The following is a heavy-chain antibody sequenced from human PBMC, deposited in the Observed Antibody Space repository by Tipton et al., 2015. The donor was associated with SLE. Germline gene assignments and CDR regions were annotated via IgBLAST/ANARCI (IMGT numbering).Heavy chain of an antibody. Sequence: TLSLTCTVSGGSISSGGYYWSWIRQPAGKGLEWIGRIYTSGSTNYNPSLKSRVTMSVDTSKNQFSLKLSSVTAADTAVYYCSGDYYDSSATMTVGIWGQGTMVTVSS. V-gene: IGHV4-61*02. CDR2: IYTSGST. D-gene: IGHD3-22*01. CDR1: GGSISSGGYY. CDR3: SGDYYDSSATMTVGI. J-gene: IGHJ3*02.